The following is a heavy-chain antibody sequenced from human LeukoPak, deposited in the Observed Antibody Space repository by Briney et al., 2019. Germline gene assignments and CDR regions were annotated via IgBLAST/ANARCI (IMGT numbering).Heavy chain of an antibody. CDR3: AKDTSST. V-gene: IGHV3-23*01. CDR2: IHYIRDGP. CDR1: GFRFSRYA. D-gene: IGHD6-13*01. J-gene: IGHJ5*02. Sequence: GGSLRLSCVGSGFRFSRYAMSWVRQAPGKGLEWVATIHYIRDGPYYADSVEGRFSISRDNSKNALYLQMNSLRAEDTAVYYCAKDTSSTWGQGTLVTVSS.